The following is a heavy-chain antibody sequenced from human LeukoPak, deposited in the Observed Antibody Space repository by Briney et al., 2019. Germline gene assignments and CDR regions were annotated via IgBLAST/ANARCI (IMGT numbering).Heavy chain of an antibody. CDR3: ASSRNALSGMDV. CDR1: GYTFTGYY. CDR2: INPNSGGT. D-gene: IGHD3-16*01. V-gene: IGHV1-2*04. J-gene: IGHJ6*02. Sequence: ASVKVSCKASGYTFTGYYMHWVRQAPGQGLEWMGWINPNSGGTNYAQKFQGWVTMTRDTSISTAYMELSRLRSDDTAVYYCASSRNALSGMDVWGQGTTVTVSS.